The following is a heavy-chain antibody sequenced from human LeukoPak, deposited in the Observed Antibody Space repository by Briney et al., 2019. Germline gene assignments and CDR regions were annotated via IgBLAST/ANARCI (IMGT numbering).Heavy chain of an antibody. D-gene: IGHD2-21*01. CDR3: ARGRGSS. V-gene: IGHV3-48*02. J-gene: IGHJ5*02. CDR1: GFTFTTYV. CDR2: IGTRDTAM. Sequence: GGSLRLSCAASGFTFTTYVMNSVREPPGSGLEWISYIGTRDTAMYYADSVKGRFTISRDNAKSSLYLQMNSLRDEDTAIYYCARGRGSSWGQGTLVSVSS.